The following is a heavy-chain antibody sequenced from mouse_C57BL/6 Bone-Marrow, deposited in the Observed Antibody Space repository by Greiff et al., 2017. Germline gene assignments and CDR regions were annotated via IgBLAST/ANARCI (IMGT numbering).Heavy chain of an antibody. CDR1: GYSFTGYY. CDR3: ARSGYDHY. D-gene: IGHD2-2*01. CDR2: INPSTGGT. V-gene: IGHV1-42*01. Sequence: VQLQQSGPELVKPGASVKISCKASGYSFTGYYMNWVKQSPEKSLEWIGEINPSTGGTTYNQKFKAKATLTVDNSSSTAYMQLKSLTSEDSAVYYCARSGYDHYWGQGTTLTVSS. J-gene: IGHJ2*01.